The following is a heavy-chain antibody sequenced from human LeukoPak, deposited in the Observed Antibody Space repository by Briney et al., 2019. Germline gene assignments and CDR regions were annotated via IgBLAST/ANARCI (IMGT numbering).Heavy chain of an antibody. CDR1: GYTFTGYY. CDR2: INPNSGGT. D-gene: IGHD6-19*01. CDR3: ARGGSGGSYDAFDI. V-gene: IGHV1-2*06. Sequence: ASVKVSCKASGYTFTGYYMHWVRQAHGQGLEWMGRINPNSGGTNYAQKFQGRVTMTRDTSISTAYMELSRLRSDDTAVYYCARGGSGGSYDAFDIWGQGTMVTVSS. J-gene: IGHJ3*02.